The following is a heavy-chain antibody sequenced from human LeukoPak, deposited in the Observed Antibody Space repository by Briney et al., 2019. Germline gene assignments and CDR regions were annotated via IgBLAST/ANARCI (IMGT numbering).Heavy chain of an antibody. J-gene: IGHJ5*02. CDR2: IKQDGSEK. CDR1: GFTYSSYW. D-gene: IGHD2-2*01. CDR3: ARSCSTSCRSRGWFDP. V-gene: IGHV3-7*01. Sequence: GGSLRLSCAASGFTYSSYWMSWVRQAPGKGLEWVANIKQDGSEKYYVDSVKGRFTISRDNAKNSLYLQMNSLRAEDTAVYYCARSCSTSCRSRGWFDPWGQGTLVTVSS.